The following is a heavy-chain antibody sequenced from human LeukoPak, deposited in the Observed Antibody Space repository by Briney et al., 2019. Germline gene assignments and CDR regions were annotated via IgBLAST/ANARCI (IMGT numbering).Heavy chain of an antibody. V-gene: IGHV4-59*01. CDR1: GGSISSYH. CDR2: IYYSGST. CDR3: ARDWRIGSSWWIDY. J-gene: IGHJ4*02. D-gene: IGHD6-13*01. Sequence: PSEILSLTCTVSGGSISSYHWSWIRQPPGKGLEWIGYIYYSGSTNYNPSLKSRVTISVDTSKNQFSLKLSSVTAADTAVYYCARDWRIGSSWWIDYWGQGTLVTVSS.